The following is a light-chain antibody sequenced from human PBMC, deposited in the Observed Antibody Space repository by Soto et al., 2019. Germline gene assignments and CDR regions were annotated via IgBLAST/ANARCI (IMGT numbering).Light chain of an antibody. CDR1: QSLLHSNGKTY. J-gene: IGKJ3*01. Sequence: DIVMTQSPLSLPVTPGEPASISCRSSQSLLHSNGKTYLDWYLQKPGQSPQLLIYLGSSRASGVPDRFSGSGSGTDFTLKISRVEAEDVGVYYCMHASQTRAFGPGTKVDIK. V-gene: IGKV2-28*01. CDR2: LGS. CDR3: MHASQTRA.